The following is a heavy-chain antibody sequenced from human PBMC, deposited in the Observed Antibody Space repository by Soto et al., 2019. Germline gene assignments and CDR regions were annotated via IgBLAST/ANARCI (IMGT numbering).Heavy chain of an antibody. CDR1: ALTFRNNW. J-gene: IGHJ4*02. Sequence: GGSLRLSCAASALTFRNNWMSWVRQAPGKGLEWVANINQDGSEKSYVDSVKGRFTISRDRAKDAVYLHLSSLRAGDTAVYFCARGSGSPYFDFWGQGTLVTVSS. CDR2: INQDGSEK. V-gene: IGHV3-7*01. CDR3: ARGSGSPYFDF. D-gene: IGHD3-10*01.